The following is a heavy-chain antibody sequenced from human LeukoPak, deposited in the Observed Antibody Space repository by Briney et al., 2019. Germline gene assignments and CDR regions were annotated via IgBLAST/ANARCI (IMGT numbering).Heavy chain of an antibody. CDR2: IKQDGSET. Sequence: GGSLRLSCAASGFTFSRYWMSWVRQAPGKGLEWVANIKQDGSETYYVESVRGRFTISRDNAKNSLYLQMNSLRVEDTAVYYCARRTEDTAMVTDEPFDYWGQGTLVTLSS. CDR3: ARRTEDTAMVTDEPFDY. D-gene: IGHD5-18*01. V-gene: IGHV3-7*01. CDR1: GFTFSRYW. J-gene: IGHJ4*02.